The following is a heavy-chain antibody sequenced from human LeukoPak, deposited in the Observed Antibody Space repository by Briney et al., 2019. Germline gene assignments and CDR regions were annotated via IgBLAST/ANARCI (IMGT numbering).Heavy chain of an antibody. CDR2: IYYSGST. CDR3: ARGLAAPGPFDY. Sequence: SENLSLTCTVSGGSISSYYWSWIRQPPGKGLEWIGYIYYSGSTNYNPSLKSRVTISLDTSKDQFSLQLSSVTAADTAVYYCARGLAAPGPFDYWGQGTLVTVSS. V-gene: IGHV4-59*01. D-gene: IGHD6-13*01. J-gene: IGHJ4*02. CDR1: GGSISSYY.